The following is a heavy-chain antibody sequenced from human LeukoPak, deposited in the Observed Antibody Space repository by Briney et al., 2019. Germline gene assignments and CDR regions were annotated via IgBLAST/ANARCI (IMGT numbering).Heavy chain of an antibody. CDR1: GFTFSSYG. CDR2: ISYDGSNK. CDR3: AKDVVDSRWLVNYYYYGMDV. J-gene: IGHJ6*02. Sequence: GGSLRLSCAASGFTFSSYGMHWVRQAPGKGLEWVAVISYDGSNKYYADSVKGRFTISRDNSKNTLYLQMNSLRAEDTAVYYCAKDVVDSRWLVNYYYYGMDVWGQGTTVTVSS. V-gene: IGHV3-30*18. D-gene: IGHD6-19*01.